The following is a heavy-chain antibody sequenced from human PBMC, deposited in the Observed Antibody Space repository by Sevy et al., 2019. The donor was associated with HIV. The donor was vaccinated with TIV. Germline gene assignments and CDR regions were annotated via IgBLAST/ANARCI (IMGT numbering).Heavy chain of an antibody. J-gene: IGHJ6*03. Sequence: SETLSLTCAVSGGSISSSNWWSWVRQPPGKGLEWIGEIYRSGSTNYNPSLKSRVTISVDKSKNPFSLKLSSVTAADTAVYYCARYYSGYVYRYYYYMDVWGKGTTVTVSS. CDR2: IYRSGST. D-gene: IGHD5-12*01. CDR1: GGSISSSNW. V-gene: IGHV4-4*02. CDR3: ARYYSGYVYRYYYYMDV.